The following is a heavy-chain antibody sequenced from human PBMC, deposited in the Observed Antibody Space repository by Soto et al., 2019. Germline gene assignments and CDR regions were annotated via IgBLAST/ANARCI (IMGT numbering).Heavy chain of an antibody. J-gene: IGHJ4*02. CDR1: GGSISRDY. V-gene: IGHV4-59*01. Sequence: SETLSLTCKVSGGSISRDYGSWIRQPPSKGLEWIGYIYYSGNTKYNPSIKTRVTISVDTSKNQFSLQLRSVTAADTAVYYCSRDRYASGYWGPGTMVTVSS. CDR2: IYYSGNT. D-gene: IGHD3-9*01. CDR3: SRDRYASGY.